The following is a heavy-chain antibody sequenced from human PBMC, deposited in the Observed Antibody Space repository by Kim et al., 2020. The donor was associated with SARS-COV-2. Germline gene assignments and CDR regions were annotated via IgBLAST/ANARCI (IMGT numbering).Heavy chain of an antibody. Sequence: GGSLRLSCAASGFTFSSYAMHWVRQAPGKGLEWVAVISYDGSNKYYADSVKGRFTISRDNSKNTLYLQMNSLRAEDTAVYYCARTSSGSYYYGMDVWGQGTTVTVSS. CDR2: ISYDGSNK. V-gene: IGHV3-30-3*01. J-gene: IGHJ6*02. D-gene: IGHD1-26*01. CDR3: ARTSSGSYYYGMDV. CDR1: GFTFSSYA.